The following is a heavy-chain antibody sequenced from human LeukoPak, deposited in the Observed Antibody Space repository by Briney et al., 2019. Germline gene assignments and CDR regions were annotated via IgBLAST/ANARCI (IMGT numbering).Heavy chain of an antibody. CDR2: ISFSGTNT. V-gene: IGHV3-23*01. Sequence: GGSLRLSCAASGFTFSSYAMSWVHQAPGKGLEWVSAISFSGTNTYYADSVKGRFTISRDNLKNTLYLQMNSLGAEDTAVYFCAKEVKAATNWFDPWGQGTLVTVSS. CDR1: GFTFSSYA. D-gene: IGHD6-25*01. CDR3: AKEVKAATNWFDP. J-gene: IGHJ5*02.